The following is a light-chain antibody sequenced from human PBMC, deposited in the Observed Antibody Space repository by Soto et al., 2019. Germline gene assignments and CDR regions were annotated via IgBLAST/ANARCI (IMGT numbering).Light chain of an antibody. Sequence: QSVLTQPASVSGSPGQSITISCTGTSSDVGSYNLVSWYQQHPGKAPKLMIYEVSKRPSGVSNRFSGYKSGNTASLTISGLQAEDEADYYCCSYAGSSTFLYVFGTGTKVTVL. J-gene: IGLJ1*01. CDR1: SSDVGSYNL. CDR2: EVS. V-gene: IGLV2-23*02. CDR3: CSYAGSSTFLYV.